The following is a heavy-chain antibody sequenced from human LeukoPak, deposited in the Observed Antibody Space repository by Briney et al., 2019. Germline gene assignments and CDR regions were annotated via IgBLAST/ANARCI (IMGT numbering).Heavy chain of an antibody. V-gene: IGHV4-61*02. CDR2: IYTSGST. CDR1: GGSISSGSYY. D-gene: IGHD4-23*01. J-gene: IGHJ4*02. Sequence: PSETLSLTCTVSGGSISSGSYYWSWIRQPAGKGLEWIGRIYTSGSTNYNPSLKSRVTISVDASKNQFSLKLSSVTAADTAVYYCARDDGGYGGGYFDYWGQGTLVTVSS. CDR3: ARDDGGYGGGYFDY.